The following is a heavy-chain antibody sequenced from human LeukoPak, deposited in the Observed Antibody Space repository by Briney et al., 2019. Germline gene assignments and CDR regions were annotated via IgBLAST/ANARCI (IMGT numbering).Heavy chain of an antibody. V-gene: IGHV3-7*03. CDR3: ANHDYGDFLDY. CDR2: IKQDGSEK. D-gene: IGHD4-17*01. J-gene: IGHJ4*02. Sequence: GGSLRLSCAASGFTFSSYWMSWVRQAPGKGLEWVANIKQDGSEKYYVDSVKGRFTIYRDNAKNSLYLQMNSLRAEDTAVYYCANHDYGDFLDYWGQGTLVTVSS. CDR1: GFTFSSYW.